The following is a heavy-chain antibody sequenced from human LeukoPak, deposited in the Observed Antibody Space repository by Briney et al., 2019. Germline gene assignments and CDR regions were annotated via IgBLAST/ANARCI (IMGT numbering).Heavy chain of an antibody. V-gene: IGHV1-24*01. CDR2: FDPEDGET. D-gene: IGHD3-10*01. Sequence: ASVKVSCKVSGYTLTELSMHWVRQAPGKGLEWMGGFDPEDGETIYAQKFQGRVTMTEDTSTDTAYMELSSLRSEDTAVYYCARGGKYYGSGSYYTYYYYMDVWGKGTTVTISS. J-gene: IGHJ6*03. CDR1: GYTLTELS. CDR3: ARGGKYYGSGSYYTYYYYMDV.